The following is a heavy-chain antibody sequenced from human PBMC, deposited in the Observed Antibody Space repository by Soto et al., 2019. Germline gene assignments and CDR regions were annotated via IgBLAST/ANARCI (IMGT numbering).Heavy chain of an antibody. Sequence: QVQLVESGGGVVQPGRSLRLSCAASGFTFSNYAMDWVRQAPGKGLEWVTVISSDGNNKYYADSVKGRFTISRDNSKNTLYLQVISLRAEDTAVYYCARERRGGNSGYYLDYWGQGTLVTVSS. CDR2: ISSDGNNK. J-gene: IGHJ4*02. CDR1: GFTFSNYA. D-gene: IGHD2-21*02. V-gene: IGHV3-30-3*01. CDR3: ARERRGGNSGYYLDY.